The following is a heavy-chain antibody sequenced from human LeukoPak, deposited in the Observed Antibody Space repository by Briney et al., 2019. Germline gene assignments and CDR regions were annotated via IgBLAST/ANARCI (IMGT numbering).Heavy chain of an antibody. CDR1: GGSFSNYY. Sequence: PSETLSLTCAVYGGSFSNYYWSWLRQPPGKGLEWIGEINDNGRTNYNPSLMSRVTVCVDTSKKQFSLRLTSVTATDTALYYCARRWNYGRNYYIDVWGKGATVSVSS. J-gene: IGHJ6*03. D-gene: IGHD1-7*01. CDR2: INDNGRT. V-gene: IGHV4-34*01. CDR3: ARRWNYGRNYYIDV.